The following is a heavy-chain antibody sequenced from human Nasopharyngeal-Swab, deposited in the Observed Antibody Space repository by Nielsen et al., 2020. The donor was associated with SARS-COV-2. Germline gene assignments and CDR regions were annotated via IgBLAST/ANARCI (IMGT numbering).Heavy chain of an antibody. Sequence: GESLKISCAASGFSFSTYWMTWVRQAPGKGLEWVANIKQDGSEKYYVDSVKGRFTVSRDNPKNLLYLQVNSLRAEDTAVYYCTTDLVGATRGPDYWGQGTLVTVSS. V-gene: IGHV3-7*03. CDR2: IKQDGSEK. CDR1: GFSFSTYW. J-gene: IGHJ4*02. D-gene: IGHD1-26*01. CDR3: TTDLVGATRGPDY.